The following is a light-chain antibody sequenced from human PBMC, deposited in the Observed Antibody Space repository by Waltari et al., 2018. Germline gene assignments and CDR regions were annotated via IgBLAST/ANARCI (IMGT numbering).Light chain of an antibody. V-gene: IGKV3-20*01. CDR2: SAS. CDR1: QSVRNSN. J-gene: IGKJ4*01. Sequence: EIVLTQSPGTLSLSPGERATLPCRASQSVRNSNLGWYQQNPGQAPRLLIHSASTRATGIPDRFSGSGSGMDFTLTISRLEPEDFAVYYCHHYGSSPPITFGGGTKVEIK. CDR3: HHYGSSPPIT.